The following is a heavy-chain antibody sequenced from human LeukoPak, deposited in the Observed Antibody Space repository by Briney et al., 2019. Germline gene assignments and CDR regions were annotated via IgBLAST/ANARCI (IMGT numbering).Heavy chain of an antibody. CDR3: AGAPYSDYVVNY. J-gene: IGHJ4*02. V-gene: IGHV4-38-2*02. Sequence: SETLSLTCTVSGYSISSGFYWGWIRQSPGKGLEWVGTFYHSGSTHYNPSLKSRVTISVDTSKNQFSLRLSSVTVADTAVYFCAGAPYSDYVVNYWGQGILVTVSS. CDR2: FYHSGST. D-gene: IGHD4-11*01. CDR1: GYSISSGFY.